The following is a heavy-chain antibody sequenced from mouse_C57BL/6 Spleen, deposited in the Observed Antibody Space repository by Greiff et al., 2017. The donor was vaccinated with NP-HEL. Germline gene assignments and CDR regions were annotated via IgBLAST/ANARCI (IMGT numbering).Heavy chain of an antibody. CDR3: ARTLYYFDY. CDR1: GFTFSDYG. CDR2: ISSGISTI. V-gene: IGHV5-17*01. J-gene: IGHJ2*01. Sequence: EVQLVESGGGLVKPGGSLKLSCAASGFTFSDYGMHWVRPAPEKGLEWVSYISSGISTIYYAATVQGRFTSSRDKAKNTLFLQMTSLRSEDTAMYYCARTLYYFDYWGQGTTLTVSS.